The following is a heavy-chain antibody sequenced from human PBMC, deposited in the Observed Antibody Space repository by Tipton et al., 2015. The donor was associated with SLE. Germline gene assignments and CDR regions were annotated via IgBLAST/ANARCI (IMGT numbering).Heavy chain of an antibody. CDR1: KFIFSNYA. Sequence: QLVQSGGGVVQPGRSLRLSCAASKFIFSNYAMHWVRQAPGKGLEWVAVISCDGSNKYYADSVKGRFTISRDNSKNTLFLRMNSLRAEDTAVYYCARDQPMVRGGFDAFDIWGQGTMVTVSS. J-gene: IGHJ3*02. CDR2: ISCDGSNK. V-gene: IGHV3-30-3*01. D-gene: IGHD3-10*01. CDR3: ARDQPMVRGGFDAFDI.